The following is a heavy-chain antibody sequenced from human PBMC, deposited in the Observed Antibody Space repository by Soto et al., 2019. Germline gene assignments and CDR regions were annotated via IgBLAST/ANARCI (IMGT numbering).Heavy chain of an antibody. CDR3: AKATITPGTHYLDV. CDR2: IYSAGHT. D-gene: IGHD1-1*01. CDR1: GFSVRDSY. J-gene: IGHJ6*03. V-gene: IGHV3-66*01. Sequence: EVQLVESGGGLVQPGGSLTLSCAASGFSVRDSYISWVRQVPGKGLEWISVIYSAGHTYYADSVKGRVIVSRDKSKNTVSLQMNYLRDEDTALYFCAKATITPGTHYLDVWGNGTTVTVSS.